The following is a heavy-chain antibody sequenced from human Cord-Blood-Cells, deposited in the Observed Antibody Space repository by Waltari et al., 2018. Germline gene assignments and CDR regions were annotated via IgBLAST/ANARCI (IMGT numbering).Heavy chain of an antibody. V-gene: IGHV1-2*06. CDR3: ARRPALAWYFDL. CDR1: GYTYPAYY. Sequence: QVPLVQSGAEVNKPGAPLKVSCKASGYTYPAYYMHWVRQAPGQGLEWMGRINPNSGGTNYAQKFQGRVTMTRDTSISTAYMELSRLRSDDTAVYYCARRPALAWYFDLWGRGTLVTVSS. J-gene: IGHJ2*01. CDR2: INPNSGGT.